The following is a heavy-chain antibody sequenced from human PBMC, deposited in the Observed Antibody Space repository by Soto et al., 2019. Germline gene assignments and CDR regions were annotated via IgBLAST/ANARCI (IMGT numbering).Heavy chain of an antibody. CDR3: ARDREAKAFGP. Sequence: QVQLVQSGAEVKKPGASVKVSCKASRYTFTSYGITWVRQAPGEGLEWMGWISAYNGNSNYAEKLHGRVTMTTDTTTNTQYMELRSLRSDDTAVYYCARDREAKAFGPWGQGTLVTVSS. CDR2: ISAYNGNS. V-gene: IGHV1-18*01. CDR1: RYTFTSYG. J-gene: IGHJ5*02.